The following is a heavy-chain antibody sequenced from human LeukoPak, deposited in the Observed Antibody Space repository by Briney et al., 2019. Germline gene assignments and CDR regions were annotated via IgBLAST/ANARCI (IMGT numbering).Heavy chain of an antibody. Sequence: GGSLRLSCAASGVTFSSHSMNWVRQAPGKGLEWVSSISSSSSYIYYADSVKGRFTISRDNAKNSLYLQMNSLRAEDTAVYYCAREAYSSGSDYWGQGTLVTVSS. J-gene: IGHJ4*02. D-gene: IGHD6-19*01. CDR1: GVTFSSHS. V-gene: IGHV3-21*01. CDR3: AREAYSSGSDY. CDR2: ISSSSSYI.